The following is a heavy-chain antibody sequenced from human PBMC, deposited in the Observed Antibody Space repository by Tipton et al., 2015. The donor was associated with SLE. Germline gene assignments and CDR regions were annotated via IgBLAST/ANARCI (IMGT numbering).Heavy chain of an antibody. CDR1: GGSISSSSSYY. Sequence: TLSLTCAVYGGSISSSSSYYWAWIRQPPGKGVEWIGEINHRGSTNYNPSLKSRVTISVDTSKNQFSLKLRSVTAADTAVYYCARPHGPVYSSPVQHWGQGTLVTVSS. CDR3: ARPHGPVYSSPVQH. D-gene: IGHD6-13*01. V-gene: IGHV4-34*01. CDR2: INHRGST. J-gene: IGHJ1*01.